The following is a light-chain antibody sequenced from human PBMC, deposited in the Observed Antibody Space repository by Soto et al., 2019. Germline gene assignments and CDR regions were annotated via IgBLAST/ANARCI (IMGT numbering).Light chain of an antibody. CDR2: WAS. V-gene: IGKV4-1*01. Sequence: DIVMTQSPDSLAVSLGERATINCKSSQSVLYSSNNKNYLAWYQQKPGQPPKLLIYWASTRESVVPDRFSGSGSGTDFTPTISSLQAEDVAVYYCQQYYSTPPTFGQGTKLEVK. CDR1: QSVLYSSNNKNY. CDR3: QQYYSTPPT. J-gene: IGKJ2*01.